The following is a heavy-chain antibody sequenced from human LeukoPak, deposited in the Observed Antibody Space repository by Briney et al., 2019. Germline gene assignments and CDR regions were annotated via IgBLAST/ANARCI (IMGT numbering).Heavy chain of an antibody. V-gene: IGHV3-23*01. CDR2: ISGSGGNT. Sequence: GGSLRLSCAASGFTFSVYAMSWVRQAPGKGLEWVSAISGSGGNTYYADSVKGRFTISRDNSRNTLSLHMNSLRAEDTAVYFCAKHAGGHDLDALDIWGQGTMVTVSS. CDR1: GFTFSVYA. D-gene: IGHD2-2*01. J-gene: IGHJ3*02. CDR3: AKHAGGHDLDALDI.